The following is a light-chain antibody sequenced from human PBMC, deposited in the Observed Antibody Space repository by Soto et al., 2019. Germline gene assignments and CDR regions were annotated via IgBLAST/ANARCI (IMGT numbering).Light chain of an antibody. J-gene: IGKJ1*01. CDR1: QSIDSW. CDR2: KAS. CDR3: QPYGSSPGT. Sequence: DIQMTQSPSTLSASVGDRVTITCRASQSIDSWLAWYQHKPGKAPKLLIFKASTLETGVPSRFSGSGSETEFTLTISSLQPDDSATYYCQPYGSSPGTFGQGTKVDIK. V-gene: IGKV1-5*03.